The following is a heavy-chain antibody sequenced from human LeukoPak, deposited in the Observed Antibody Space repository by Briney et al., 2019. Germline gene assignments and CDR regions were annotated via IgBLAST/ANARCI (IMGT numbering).Heavy chain of an antibody. CDR2: ISSSSSYI. J-gene: IGHJ4*02. D-gene: IGHD3-3*01. CDR1: GFTFSSYS. Sequence: GGSLRLSCAASGFTFSSYSMNWVRQAPGKGLEWVSSISSSSSYIYYTDSVKGRFTISRDNAKNSLYLQMNSLRDEDTAVYYCARGVLLSYYDFWSGYYTYWGQGTLVTVSS. CDR3: ARGVLLSYYDFWSGYYTY. V-gene: IGHV3-21*01.